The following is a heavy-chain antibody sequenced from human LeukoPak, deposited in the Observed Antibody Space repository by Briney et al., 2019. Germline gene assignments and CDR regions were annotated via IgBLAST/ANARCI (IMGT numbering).Heavy chain of an antibody. J-gene: IGHJ4*02. Sequence: PSETLSLTCAVYGGSFSGYYWSWIRQPPGKGLEWIGEINHSGSTNYNPSLKSRVTISVDTSKNQFSLKLSSVTAADTAVYYCARQGITFSFDYWGQGTLVTVSS. CDR1: GGSFSGYY. V-gene: IGHV4-34*01. CDR3: ARQGITFSFDY. CDR2: INHSGST. D-gene: IGHD3-3*01.